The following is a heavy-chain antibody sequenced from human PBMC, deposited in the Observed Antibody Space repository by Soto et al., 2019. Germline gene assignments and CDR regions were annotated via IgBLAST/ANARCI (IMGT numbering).Heavy chain of an antibody. Sequence: GGSLRLSCAASGFTFSNAWMSWVRQAPGKGLEWVGRIKSKTDGGTTDYAAPVKGRFTISRDDSKNTLYLQMNSLKTEDTAVYYCTTEGYCSGGSCYPPRYYYYYGMDVWGQGTTVTVSS. V-gene: IGHV3-15*01. D-gene: IGHD2-15*01. J-gene: IGHJ6*02. CDR2: IKSKTDGGTT. CDR3: TTEGYCSGGSCYPPRYYYYYGMDV. CDR1: GFTFSNAW.